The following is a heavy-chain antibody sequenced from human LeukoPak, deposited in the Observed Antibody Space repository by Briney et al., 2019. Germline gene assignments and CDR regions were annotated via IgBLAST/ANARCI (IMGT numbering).Heavy chain of an antibody. CDR1: GYTFTGYY. CDR3: ARGITMIVATTPGY. CDR2: INPNSGDT. Sequence: ASVKVSCKASGYTFTGYYMHWVRQAPGQGLEWMGWINPNSGDTNYAQKFQGRVTMTRDTSISTAYMELSRLRSDDTAVYYCARGITMIVATTPGYWGQGTLVTVSS. V-gene: IGHV1-2*02. J-gene: IGHJ4*02. D-gene: IGHD3-22*01.